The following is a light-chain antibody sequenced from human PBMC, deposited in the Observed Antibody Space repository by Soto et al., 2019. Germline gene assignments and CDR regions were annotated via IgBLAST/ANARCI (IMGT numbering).Light chain of an antibody. V-gene: IGKV3-11*01. J-gene: IGKJ2*01. CDR3: QRSTIWPPGT. CDR2: DGS. Sequence: EIVLTQSPATLSLSPGERATLSCRASQSLGTSLAWYQQKPGQAPRLLIYDGSKMATDISTRFSGSGSGTDFTLTISTLEPEDFAVYFCQRSTIWPPGTFGQGTKLEMK. CDR1: QSLGTS.